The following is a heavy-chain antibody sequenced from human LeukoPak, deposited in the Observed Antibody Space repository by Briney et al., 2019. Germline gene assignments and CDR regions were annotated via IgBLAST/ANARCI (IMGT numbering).Heavy chain of an antibody. CDR2: INHSGST. V-gene: IGHV4-34*01. Sequence: PSETLSLTCAVYGGSFSGYYWSWIRQPPGKGLEWIGEINHSGSTNYNPSLKSRVTTSVDTSKNQFSLKLSSVTAADTAVYYCARAISYYYYMDVWGKGTTVTVSS. D-gene: IGHD2-2*01. CDR3: ARAISYYYYMDV. CDR1: GGSFSGYY. J-gene: IGHJ6*03.